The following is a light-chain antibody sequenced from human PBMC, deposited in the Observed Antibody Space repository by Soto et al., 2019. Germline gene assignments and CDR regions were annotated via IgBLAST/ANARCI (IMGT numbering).Light chain of an antibody. V-gene: IGLV1-40*01. Sequence: QSVLTQPPSVSGAPGQRVTISCTGSSSNIGAGYDVHWYQQLPGTAPKLLIYGNSNRPSGVPDRLSGSKSSTSASLAITGLQAEDEADYYCQSYDSSLSGWVFGGGTKLTVL. CDR1: SSNIGAGYD. J-gene: IGLJ3*02. CDR2: GNS. CDR3: QSYDSSLSGWV.